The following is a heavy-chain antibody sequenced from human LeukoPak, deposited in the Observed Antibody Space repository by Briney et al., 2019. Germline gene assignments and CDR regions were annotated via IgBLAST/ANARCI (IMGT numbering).Heavy chain of an antibody. Sequence: ASETLSLTCTVSGGSISSSSYYWGWIRQPPGKGLEWIGSIYYSGSTYYNPSLKSRVTISVDTSKNQFSLKLSSVTAADTAVYYCARSRRGYSYGYLAHYYYYMDVWGKGTTVTVSS. V-gene: IGHV4-39*01. CDR2: IYYSGST. CDR1: GGSISSSSYY. CDR3: ARSRRGYSYGYLAHYYYYMDV. J-gene: IGHJ6*03. D-gene: IGHD5-18*01.